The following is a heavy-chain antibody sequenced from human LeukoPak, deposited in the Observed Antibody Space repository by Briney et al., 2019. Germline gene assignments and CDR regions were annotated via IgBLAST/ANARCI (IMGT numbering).Heavy chain of an antibody. D-gene: IGHD6-25*01. J-gene: IGHJ5*02. CDR1: GFTFSSYA. V-gene: IGHV3-23*01. CDR2: ISGSGGST. CDR3: AKALIAAADPTWSNP. Sequence: GGSLRLSSAASGFTFSSYAMSWVRQAPGKGLEWVSAISGSGGSTYYADSVKGRFTISRDNSKNTLYLQMNSLRAEDTAVYYCAKALIAAADPTWSNPWAREPWSPSPQ.